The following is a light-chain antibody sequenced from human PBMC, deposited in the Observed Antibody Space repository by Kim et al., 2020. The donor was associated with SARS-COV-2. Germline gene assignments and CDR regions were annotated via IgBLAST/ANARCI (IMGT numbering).Light chain of an antibody. V-gene: IGLV1-44*01. CDR1: SRYIGSNT. CDR3: AAWDDSLNGPV. J-gene: IGLJ7*01. CDR2: SHN. Sequence: GQQVTISCSGSSRYIGSNTVDWYQQLPRTAPQLLIYSHNPRPSGVPARFSGSTSAASASLAISGLQSEEEADYYCAAWDDSLNGPVFGGGTQLTVL.